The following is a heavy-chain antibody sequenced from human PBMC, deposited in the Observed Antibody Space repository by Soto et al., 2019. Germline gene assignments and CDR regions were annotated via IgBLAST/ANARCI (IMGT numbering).Heavy chain of an antibody. CDR1: GFTFSSYA. V-gene: IGHV3-30-3*01. Sequence: GGSLRLSCAASGFTFSSYAMHWVRQAPGKGLEWVAVISYDGSNKYYADSVKGRFTISRDNSKNTLYLQMNSLRAEDTAVYYCARVGRDGYNYYYYGMDVWGQGTTLTVSS. J-gene: IGHJ6*02. CDR2: ISYDGSNK. CDR3: ARVGRDGYNYYYYGMDV. D-gene: IGHD5-12*01.